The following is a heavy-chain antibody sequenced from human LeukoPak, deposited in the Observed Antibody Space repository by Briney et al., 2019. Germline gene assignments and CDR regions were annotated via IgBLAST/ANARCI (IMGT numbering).Heavy chain of an antibody. CDR1: GDSVSSNSAA. CDR2: TYYRSKWYN. V-gene: IGHV6-1*01. Sequence: SQTLSLTCAISGDSVSSNSAAWNWIRQSPSRGLEWLGRTYYRSKWYNDYAVSVKSRITINPDTSKNQFSLQLNSVTPEDTAVYYCARDRIGGYYGSGFLPYYYMDVWGKGTTVTISS. CDR3: ARDRIGGYYGSGFLPYYYMDV. J-gene: IGHJ6*03. D-gene: IGHD3-10*01.